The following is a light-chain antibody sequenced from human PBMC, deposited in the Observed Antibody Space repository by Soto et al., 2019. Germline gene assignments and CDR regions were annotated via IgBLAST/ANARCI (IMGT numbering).Light chain of an antibody. CDR1: SSDIGHYKY. Sequence: QSVLTQPPSASGFPGQSVTISCTGTSSDIGHYKYVSWYQQHPGKAPKLMIYEVSKRPSGVPDRFSGSKSDNTASLTVSGLRAGDAADYYCSSYAGNNKFVFGTGTKGTVL. CDR3: SSYAGNNKFV. V-gene: IGLV2-8*01. J-gene: IGLJ1*01. CDR2: EVS.